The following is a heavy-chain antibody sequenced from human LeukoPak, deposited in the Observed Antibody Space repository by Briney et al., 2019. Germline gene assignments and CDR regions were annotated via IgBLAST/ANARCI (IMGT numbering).Heavy chain of an antibody. CDR1: GGSISSYY. Sequence: SETLSLTCTVSGGSISSYYWSWIRQPAGKGLEWIGRIYTSGSTNYNPSLKSRVTMSVDTSKNQFSLKLSSVTAADTAVYYCARVKPLVGAIPVGIYYYYYYMDVWGKGTTVTVSS. CDR2: IYTSGST. V-gene: IGHV4-4*07. D-gene: IGHD1-26*01. J-gene: IGHJ6*03. CDR3: ARVKPLVGAIPVGIYYYYYYMDV.